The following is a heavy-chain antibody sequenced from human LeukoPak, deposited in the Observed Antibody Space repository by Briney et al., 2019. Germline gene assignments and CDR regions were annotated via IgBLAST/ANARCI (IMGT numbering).Heavy chain of an antibody. CDR1: GYSITSGYY. J-gene: IGHJ2*01. Sequence: SETLSLTCAVSGYSITSGYYWGWIRQPPGKGLEWIGSIYHSGSTYYNPSLKSRVTISVDTSKNQFSLKLSSVTAADTPFYYCAKARGSRPWYFDLWGRGTLVTVSS. D-gene: IGHD3-10*01. CDR2: IYHSGST. CDR3: AKARGSRPWYFDL. V-gene: IGHV4-38-2*01.